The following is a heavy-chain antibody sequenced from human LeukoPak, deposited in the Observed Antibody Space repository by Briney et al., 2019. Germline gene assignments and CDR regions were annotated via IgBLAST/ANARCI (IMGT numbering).Heavy chain of an antibody. D-gene: IGHD6-13*01. CDR3: ARAFTGYSSSWYAY. J-gene: IGHJ4*02. CDR1: GYTFTGYY. CDR2: INPNSGGT. V-gene: IGHV1-2*02. Sequence: GASVKVSCKASGYTFTGYYMHWVRQAPGQGLEWMGWINPNSGGTNYAQKFQGRVTMTGDTSISTAYMELSRLRSDDTAVYYCARAFTGYSSSWYAYWGQGTLVTVSS.